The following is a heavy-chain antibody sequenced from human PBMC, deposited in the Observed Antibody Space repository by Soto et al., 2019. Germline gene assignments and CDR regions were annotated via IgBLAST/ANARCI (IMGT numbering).Heavy chain of an antibody. V-gene: IGHV3-30-3*01. D-gene: IGHD6-13*01. Sequence: QVQLVESGGGVVQPGRSLRLSCAASGFTFSSYAMHWVRQAPGKGLEWVAVISYDGSNKYYADSVKGRFTISRDNSKNTLYLQMNSLRAEDTAVYYCARQLISSWYAHIDYWGQGTLVTVSS. CDR3: ARQLISSWYAHIDY. CDR2: ISYDGSNK. CDR1: GFTFSSYA. J-gene: IGHJ4*02.